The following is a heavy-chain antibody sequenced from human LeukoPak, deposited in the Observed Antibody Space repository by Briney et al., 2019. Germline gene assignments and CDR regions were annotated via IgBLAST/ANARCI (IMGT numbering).Heavy chain of an antibody. Sequence: GRSLRLFCAASGFTFSSYAMHWVRQAPGKGLEWGAVISYDGSNKYYADSVKGRFNISRDNSKNTLYLQMTSLRAEDTAMSYCARGHGYSSGYFDYWGQGTLVTVSS. CDR1: GFTFSSYA. V-gene: IGHV3-30*04. J-gene: IGHJ4*02. CDR3: ARGHGYSSGYFDY. CDR2: ISYDGSNK. D-gene: IGHD6-19*01.